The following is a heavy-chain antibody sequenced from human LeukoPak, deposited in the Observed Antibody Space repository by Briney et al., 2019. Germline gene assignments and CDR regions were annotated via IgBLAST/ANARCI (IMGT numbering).Heavy chain of an antibody. Sequence: GGSLRLSCAASGFTVSSNYMSWVRQAPGKGLEWVSVIYSGGSTYYADSVKGRFTISRDNSKNTLYLQMNSLRAEDTAVYYCARDKIVGATHFDYWGQGTLVTVSS. CDR2: IYSGGST. CDR1: GFTVSSNY. V-gene: IGHV3-66*01. D-gene: IGHD1-26*01. CDR3: ARDKIVGATHFDY. J-gene: IGHJ4*02.